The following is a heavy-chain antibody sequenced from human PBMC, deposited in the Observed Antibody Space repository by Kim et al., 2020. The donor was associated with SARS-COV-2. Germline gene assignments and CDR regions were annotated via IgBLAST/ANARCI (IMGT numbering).Heavy chain of an antibody. J-gene: IGHJ3*02. V-gene: IGHV1-18*01. CDR3: ALSTMVRGLSAFDI. Sequence: AQKLQGRVTMTTDTSTSTAYMELRSLRSDDTAVYYCALSTMVRGLSAFDIWGQGTMVTVSS. D-gene: IGHD3-10*01.